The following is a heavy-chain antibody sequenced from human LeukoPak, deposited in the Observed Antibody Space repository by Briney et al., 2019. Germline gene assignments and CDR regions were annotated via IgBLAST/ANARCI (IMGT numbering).Heavy chain of an antibody. CDR2: ITGSGGST. Sequence: GGSLRLSCAASGFTFSSYWMNWVRQAPGEGLEWVSAITGSGGSTYYADSVKGRFTISRDNSKNTLYLQMNSLRAEDTAVYYCAELGITMIGGVWGKGTTVTISS. D-gene: IGHD3-10*02. CDR3: AELGITMIGGV. V-gene: IGHV3-23*01. CDR1: GFTFSSYW. J-gene: IGHJ6*04.